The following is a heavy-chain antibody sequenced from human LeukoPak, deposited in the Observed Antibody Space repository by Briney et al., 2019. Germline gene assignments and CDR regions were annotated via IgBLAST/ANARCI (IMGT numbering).Heavy chain of an antibody. CDR1: GGTFSSYA. CDR3: ARDRRYYYDSSGSIGSYSVNWFDP. D-gene: IGHD3-22*01. Sequence: GASVKVSCKASGGTFSSYAISWVRQAPGQGLEWMGGIIPIFGTANYAQKFQGRVTITADESTSTAYMELGSLRSEDTAVYYCARDRRYYYDSSGSIGSYSVNWFDPWGQGTLVTVSS. CDR2: IIPIFGTA. J-gene: IGHJ5*02. V-gene: IGHV1-69*13.